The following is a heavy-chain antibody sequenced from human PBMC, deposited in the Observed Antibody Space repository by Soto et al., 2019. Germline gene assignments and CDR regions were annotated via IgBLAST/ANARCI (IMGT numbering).Heavy chain of an antibody. D-gene: IGHD2-15*01. J-gene: IGHJ4*02. V-gene: IGHV2-5*02. CDR2: IFWDDDK. CDR3: AHSLRRARCSDGNCYHFDF. CDR1: GFSLSTNGVG. Sequence: SGPTLVNPTQTLILTCTFSGFSLSTNGVGVGWIRQPPGQAPEWLALIFWDDDKRYSPSLKSRLTITTDTSKSQVVLIMTNVDPVDTATFYCAHSLRRARCSDGNCYHFDFWGQGTLVTVSS.